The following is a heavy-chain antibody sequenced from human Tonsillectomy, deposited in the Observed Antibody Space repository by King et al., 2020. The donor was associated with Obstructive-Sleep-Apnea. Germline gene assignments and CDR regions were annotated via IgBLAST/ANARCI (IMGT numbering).Heavy chain of an antibody. CDR1: GYTFSTYY. J-gene: IGHJ4*02. CDR2: INPTGGGT. V-gene: IGHV1-46*01. Sequence: QLVQSGAEVKKPGASVKVSCKASGYTFSTYYIHWVRQAPGQGLEWMGIINPTGGGTSYAQQFQGRVTMTRDTSTSTFYMELSSLRSEDTAVYYCARVPGPYYFDYWGQGTLVTVSS. D-gene: IGHD7-27*01. CDR3: ARVPGPYYFDY.